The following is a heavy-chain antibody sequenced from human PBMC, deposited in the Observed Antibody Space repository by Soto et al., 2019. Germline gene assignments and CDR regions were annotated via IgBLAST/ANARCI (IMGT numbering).Heavy chain of an antibody. CDR3: AHRILRTVFGLVTTTAIYFDF. CDR2: IYWDDDK. J-gene: IGHJ4*02. Sequence: QITLNESGPTVVKPAATLTLTCTFSGFSLTTSGVGVGWIRQSPGKAPEWLALIYWDDDKRYSASLKSRLTITNDTSKNQVVLTMASVDPADTATYYCAHRILRTVFGLVTTTAIYFDFWGQGTPVVVSS. V-gene: IGHV2-5*02. D-gene: IGHD3-3*01. CDR1: GFSLTTSGVG.